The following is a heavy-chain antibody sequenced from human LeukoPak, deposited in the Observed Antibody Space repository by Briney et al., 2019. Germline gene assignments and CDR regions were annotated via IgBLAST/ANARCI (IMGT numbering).Heavy chain of an antibody. D-gene: IGHD6-13*01. CDR2: ISGSGGST. Sequence: PGGSLRLSCAASGFAFSSYAMSWVRQAPGKGLEWVSAISGSGGSTYYADSVKGRFTISRDNSKNTLYLQMNSLRAEDTAVYYCAKQPGSSWYRLNWFDPWGQGTLVTVSS. V-gene: IGHV3-23*01. CDR1: GFAFSSYA. CDR3: AKQPGSSWYRLNWFDP. J-gene: IGHJ5*02.